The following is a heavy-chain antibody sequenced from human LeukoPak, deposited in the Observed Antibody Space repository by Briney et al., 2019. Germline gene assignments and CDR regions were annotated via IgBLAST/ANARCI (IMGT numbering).Heavy chain of an antibody. J-gene: IGHJ5*02. CDR1: GYNFNSYW. Sequence: GESPKISCQGSGYNFNSYWIGWVRQMPGQGLEWVGVIYPGDSDTTYNPSFEGQVTISADKSITTAYLQWSSLKASDTAIYYCTRQAAILTGSDFWFDPWGQGTLVTVSS. CDR3: TRQAAILTGSDFWFDP. D-gene: IGHD3-9*01. V-gene: IGHV5-51*01. CDR2: IYPGDSDT.